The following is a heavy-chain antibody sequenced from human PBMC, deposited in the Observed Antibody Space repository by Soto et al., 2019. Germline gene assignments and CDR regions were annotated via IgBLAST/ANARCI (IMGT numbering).Heavy chain of an antibody. D-gene: IGHD1-7*01. J-gene: IGHJ6*02. CDR3: AKRRNNRPLTGTTPNPLGLFGMDV. V-gene: IGHV3-30*18. Sequence: HVQLVESGGGVVQPGRSLRLSCAASGFTFSSYGMHWVRQAPGKGLEWVAVISYDGSNKYYADSVKGRFTISRDNSKNTLYLQMNSLRAEDTALYYCAKRRNNRPLTGTTPNPLGLFGMDVWGQGTTVTVSS. CDR2: ISYDGSNK. CDR1: GFTFSSYG.